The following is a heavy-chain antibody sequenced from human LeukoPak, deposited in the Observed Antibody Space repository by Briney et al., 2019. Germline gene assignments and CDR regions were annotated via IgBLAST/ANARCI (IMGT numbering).Heavy chain of an antibody. CDR3: AAAFSSWFEP. Sequence: PGGSLRLSCAASGFTFSSYWMHWVRQAPGKGLVWVSRINSDGSRITYADSVKGRFTISRDNAKNMVYLQMNSLRAEATVVYYCAAAFSSWFEPWGQGTLVTVSS. CDR2: INSDGSRI. CDR1: GFTFSSYW. J-gene: IGHJ5*02. V-gene: IGHV3-74*01. D-gene: IGHD3-3*02.